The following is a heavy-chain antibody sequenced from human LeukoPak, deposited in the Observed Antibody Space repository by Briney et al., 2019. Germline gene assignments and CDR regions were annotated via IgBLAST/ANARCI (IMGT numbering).Heavy chain of an antibody. CDR3: AKVSVVAASRPTYYYGMDV. Sequence: GGSLRLSCAASGFTFSSYAMSWVRQAPGKGPEWVSAISGSGDSPYYADSARGRFTISRDSSKNTLYLQMNSLRAEDTAVYYCAKVSVVAASRPTYYYGMDVWGQGTTVTVSS. V-gene: IGHV3-23*01. D-gene: IGHD2-15*01. J-gene: IGHJ6*02. CDR1: GFTFSSYA. CDR2: ISGSGDSP.